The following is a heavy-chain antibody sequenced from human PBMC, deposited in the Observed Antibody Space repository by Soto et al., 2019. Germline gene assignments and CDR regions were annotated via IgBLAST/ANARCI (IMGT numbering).Heavy chain of an antibody. J-gene: IGHJ4*02. V-gene: IGHV1-18*01. D-gene: IGHD6-25*01. CDR1: GYTFTNYG. Sequence: QVQLEQSGAEVKRPGASVKVSCKASGYTFTNYGITWVRQAPGQGLEWMGWVSAYNGNTNYAQKFQDRVTMTTDTSTSTAYMELRSLRSDDTAVYYCARDRQYGRLTYWGQGTLISVSP. CDR2: VSAYNGNT. CDR3: ARDRQYGRLTY.